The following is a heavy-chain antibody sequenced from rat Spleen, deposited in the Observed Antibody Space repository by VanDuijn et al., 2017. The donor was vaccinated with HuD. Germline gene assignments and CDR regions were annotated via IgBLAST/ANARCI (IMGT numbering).Heavy chain of an antibody. D-gene: IGHD1-4*01. V-gene: IGHV3-3*01. CDR2: INSAGST. Sequence: EVQLQESGPGLVKPSQSLSLTCSVTGYSITSSYRWNWIRKFPGNKLEWMGYINSAGSTNYNPSLKSRISITRDTSKNQFFLQVNSVTTEDTATYYCARSNTGIPPLDYWGQGVMVTVSS. J-gene: IGHJ2*01. CDR3: ARSNTGIPPLDY. CDR1: GYSITSSYR.